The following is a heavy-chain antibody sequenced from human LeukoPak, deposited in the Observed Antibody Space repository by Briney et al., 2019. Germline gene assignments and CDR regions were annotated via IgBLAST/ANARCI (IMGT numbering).Heavy chain of an antibody. V-gene: IGHV3-23*01. J-gene: IGHJ4*02. Sequence: GGSLRLSCAASGFTFSSYAMSWVRQAPGKGLGWVSAISGSGGSTYYADSVKGRFTISRDNSKNTLYLQMNSLRAEDTAVYYCARGSGSYLLCDYWGQGTLVTVSS. CDR2: ISGSGGST. CDR1: GFTFSSYA. CDR3: ARGSGSYLLCDY. D-gene: IGHD1-26*01.